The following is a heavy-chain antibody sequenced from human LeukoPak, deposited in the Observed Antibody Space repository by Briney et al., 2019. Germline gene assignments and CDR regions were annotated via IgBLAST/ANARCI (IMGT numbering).Heavy chain of an antibody. CDR1: GYTFTSYA. CDR3: ARVAAMVRGVIPPDY. CDR2: INAGNGNT. Sequence: GASVKVSCKASGYTFTSYAMHRVRQAPGQRLEWMGWINAGNGNTKYSQKFQGRVTITRDTSASTAYMELSSLRSEDTAVYYCARVAAMVRGVIPPDYWGQGTLVTVSS. V-gene: IGHV1-3*01. D-gene: IGHD3-10*01. J-gene: IGHJ4*02.